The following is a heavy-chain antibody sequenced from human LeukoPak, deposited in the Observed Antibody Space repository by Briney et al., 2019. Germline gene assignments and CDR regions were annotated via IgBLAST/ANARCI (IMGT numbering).Heavy chain of an antibody. CDR3: ARAGTAMVLGNFDY. J-gene: IGHJ4*02. V-gene: IGHV1-2*02. CDR2: INLNSGGT. Sequence: GASVKVSCKASGYTFTGSYMHWVRQAPGQGLEWMGWINLNSGGTNYAQKFQGRVTITADESTSTAYMELSSLRSEDTAVYYCARAGTAMVLGNFDYWGQGTLVTVSS. CDR1: GYTFTGSY. D-gene: IGHD5-18*01.